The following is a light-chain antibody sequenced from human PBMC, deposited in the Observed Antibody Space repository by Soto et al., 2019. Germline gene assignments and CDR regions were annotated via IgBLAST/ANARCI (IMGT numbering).Light chain of an antibody. Sequence: IVMTQSPATLSVSPGERATLSCRASQSVGTKLAWYQQTRGQAPRLLXXGASNRATGVPARFSGSVSGTEFTLXXSSLQPEHFATYYCQQSYSTPHTFGQGTRLEIK. J-gene: IGKJ5*01. CDR2: GAS. CDR3: QQSYSTPHT. CDR1: QSVGTK. V-gene: IGKV3-15*01.